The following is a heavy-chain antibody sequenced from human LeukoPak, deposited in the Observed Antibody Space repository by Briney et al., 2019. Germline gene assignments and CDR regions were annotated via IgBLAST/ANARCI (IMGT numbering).Heavy chain of an antibody. V-gene: IGHV3-23*01. D-gene: IGHD3-22*01. CDR1: GFTFTTYA. CDR2: ISGSGGST. Sequence: GGSLRLSCAASGFTFTTYAMSWVRQAPGKGLEWVSAISGSGGSTYYADSVKGRFTISRDNSKNTLNLQMNSLRAEDTAVYYCARRCYDSSGFDYWGQGTLVTVSS. J-gene: IGHJ4*02. CDR3: ARRCYDSSGFDY.